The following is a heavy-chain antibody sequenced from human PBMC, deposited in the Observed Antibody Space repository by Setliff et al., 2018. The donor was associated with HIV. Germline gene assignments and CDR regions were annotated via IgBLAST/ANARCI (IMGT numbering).Heavy chain of an antibody. D-gene: IGHD3-16*02. CDR1: GYSISSGYY. CDR3: AREKEDDYVWGSYRSNAFDI. J-gene: IGHJ3*02. CDR2: IYHSGST. V-gene: IGHV4-38-2*02. Sequence: PSETLSLTCTVSGYSISSGYYWGWIRLPPGKGLEWIGSIYHSGSTYYNPSLKSRVTISVDTSKNQFSLKLSSVTAADTAVYYCAREKEDDYVWGSYRSNAFDIWGQGTMVTVSS.